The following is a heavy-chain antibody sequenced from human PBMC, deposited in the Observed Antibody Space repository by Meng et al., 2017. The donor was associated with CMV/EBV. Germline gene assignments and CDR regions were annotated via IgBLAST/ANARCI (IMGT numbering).Heavy chain of an antibody. V-gene: IGHV4-39*07. Sequence: SFSSSSYYWGWIRQPPGKGLEWIGSIYYSGSTYYNPSLKSRVTISVDTSKNQFSLKLSSVTAADTAVYYCAREGQFAARQLGNWFDPWGQGTLVTVSS. D-gene: IGHD6-6*01. CDR1: SFSSSSYY. J-gene: IGHJ5*02. CDR2: IYYSGST. CDR3: AREGQFAARQLGNWFDP.